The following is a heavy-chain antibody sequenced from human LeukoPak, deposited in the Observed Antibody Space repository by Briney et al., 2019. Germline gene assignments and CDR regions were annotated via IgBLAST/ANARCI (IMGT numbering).Heavy chain of an antibody. CDR2: ISDDGSKE. Sequence: PAGSLRLSCAASGFTFTSYARHRALHAPVKRLDCVAIISDDGSKEYYADSVKGRFTISRDNSKNTLYLKMNSLRAEDTAVYYCADSRGSYYFEDWGKGIMVTVSS. CDR1: GFTFTSYA. D-gene: IGHD6-19*01. J-gene: IGHJ4*02. CDR3: ADSRGSYYFED. V-gene: IGHV3-30-3*01.